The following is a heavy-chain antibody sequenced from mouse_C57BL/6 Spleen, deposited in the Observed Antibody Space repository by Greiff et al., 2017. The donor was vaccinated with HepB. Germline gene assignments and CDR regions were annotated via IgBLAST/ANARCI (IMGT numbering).Heavy chain of an antibody. CDR2: INPSNGGT. CDR1: GYTFTSYW. V-gene: IGHV1-53*01. D-gene: IGHD1-1*01. CDR3: ARYLYGSSAWFAY. J-gene: IGHJ3*01. Sequence: QVQLQQSGTELVKPGASVKLSCKASGYTFTSYWMHWVKQRPGQGLEWIGNINPSNGGTNYNEKFKSKATLTVDKSSSTAYMQLSSLTSEDSAVYYCARYLYGSSAWFAYWGQGTLVTVSA.